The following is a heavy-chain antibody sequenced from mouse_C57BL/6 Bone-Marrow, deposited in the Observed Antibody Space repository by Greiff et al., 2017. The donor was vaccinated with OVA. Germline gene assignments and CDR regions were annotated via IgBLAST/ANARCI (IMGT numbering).Heavy chain of an antibody. CDR3: ARSGGYYPYYYAMDY. Sequence: QVQLQQPGAELVKPGASVKLSCKASGYTFTSYWMHWVKQRPGQGLEWIGMIHPNSGSTNYNEKFKSKATLTEDKSSSTAYMHLSSLPSEDSAGDYCARSGGYYPYYYAMDYWGQGTSVTVSS. CDR2: IHPNSGST. J-gene: IGHJ4*01. CDR1: GYTFTSYW. D-gene: IGHD2-3*01. V-gene: IGHV1-64*01.